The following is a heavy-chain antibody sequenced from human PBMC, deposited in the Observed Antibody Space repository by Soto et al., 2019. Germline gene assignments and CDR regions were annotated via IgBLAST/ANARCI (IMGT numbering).Heavy chain of an antibody. D-gene: IGHD6-13*01. Sequence: PSETLSLTCTVSGGSTSSSSYYWGWIRQPPGKALEWIGSIYYSGSTYYNPSLKSRVTISVDTSKNHFSLKLSSVTAADTAVYYCARRGEQQLGAWLDPWGQGTLVTVSS. V-gene: IGHV4-39*02. CDR3: ARRGEQQLGAWLDP. J-gene: IGHJ5*02. CDR1: GGSTSSSSYY. CDR2: IYYSGST.